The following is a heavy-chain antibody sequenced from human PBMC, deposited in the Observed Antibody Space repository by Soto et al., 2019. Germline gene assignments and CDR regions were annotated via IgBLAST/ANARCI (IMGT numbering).Heavy chain of an antibody. CDR3: ARDRTKVDTAMVMAFDY. Sequence: ASVKVSCKVSGYTLTELSMHWVRQAPGKGLEWMGGFDPEDGETIYAQKFQGRVTMTEDTSTSTVYMELSSLRSEDTAVYYCARDRTKVDTAMVMAFDYWGHGTLVTVSS. CDR2: FDPEDGET. CDR1: GYTLTELS. D-gene: IGHD5-18*01. J-gene: IGHJ4*01. V-gene: IGHV1-24*01.